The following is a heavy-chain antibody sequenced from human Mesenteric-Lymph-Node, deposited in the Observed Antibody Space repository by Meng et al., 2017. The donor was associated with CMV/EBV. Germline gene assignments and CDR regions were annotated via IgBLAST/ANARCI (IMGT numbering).Heavy chain of an antibody. J-gene: IGHJ6*02. V-gene: IGHV4-34*01. Sequence: SETLSLTCAVYGGPISGYYWSWIRQSPGKGLEWIGEMNHRGSTNYNPSLKSRVTISVDTSKNQFSLRLNSVTAADTAVYYCARDPRDPDYYYYGLDVWGQGTTVTVSS. CDR1: GGPISGYY. CDR2: MNHRGST. CDR3: ARDPRDPDYYYYGLDV.